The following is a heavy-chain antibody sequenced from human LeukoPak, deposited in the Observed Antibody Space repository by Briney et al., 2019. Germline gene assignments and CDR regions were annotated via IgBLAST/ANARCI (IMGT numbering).Heavy chain of an antibody. CDR3: ARARMMTTPYHDAFDI. V-gene: IGHV1-69*05. CDR2: IIPIFGTA. D-gene: IGHD4-11*01. J-gene: IGHJ3*02. Sequence: SVKVSCKASGGTFSSYAISWVRQAPGQGLEWMGRIIPIFGTANYAQKFQGRVTITTDESTSTAYMELSSLRSEDTAVYYCARARMMTTPYHDAFDIWGQGTMVTVSS. CDR1: GGTFSSYA.